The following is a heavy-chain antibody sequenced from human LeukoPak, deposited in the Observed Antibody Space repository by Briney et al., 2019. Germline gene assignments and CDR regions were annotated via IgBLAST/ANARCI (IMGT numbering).Heavy chain of an antibody. CDR3: ARGPDYDSSGYYYGGGFDY. J-gene: IGHJ4*02. V-gene: IGHV4-34*01. CDR2: INHSGST. D-gene: IGHD3-22*01. CDR1: GGSFSNYY. Sequence: PSETLSLTCAVHGGSFSNYYWSWIRQPPGKGLEWIGEINHSGSTNYNPSLKSRVTISIDTSKNHFSLKLSSVTAADTAVFYCARGPDYDSSGYYYGGGFDYWGQGTLVTVSS.